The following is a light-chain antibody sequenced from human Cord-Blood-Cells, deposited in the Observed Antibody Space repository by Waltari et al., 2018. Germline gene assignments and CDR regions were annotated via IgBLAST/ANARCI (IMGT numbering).Light chain of an antibody. V-gene: IGLV2-11*01. J-gene: IGLJ1*01. CDR3: CSYAGSYTFV. CDR2: DVS. Sequence: QSALTQPRPVSGSPGQSVTIPCTGTSSDVGGYNYVSWDQQHPGKAPKLMIYDVSKRPSGVHDGVSGSKSGNTAYLTISGLQAEDEADYYCCSYAGSYTFVFGTGTKVTVL. CDR1: SSDVGGYNY.